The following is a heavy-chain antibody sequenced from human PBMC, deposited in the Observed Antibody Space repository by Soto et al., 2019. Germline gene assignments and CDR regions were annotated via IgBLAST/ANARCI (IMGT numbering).Heavy chain of an antibody. J-gene: IGHJ4*02. CDR1: GGSISSYY. CDR2: IYYSGST. Sequence: SETLSLTCTVSGGSISSYYWSWIRQPPGKGLEWIGYIYYSGSTNYNPSLKSRVTISVGTSKNQFSLKLSSVTAADTAVYYCARNHPVVDYWGQGTLVTVSS. D-gene: IGHD2-15*01. CDR3: ARNHPVVDY. V-gene: IGHV4-59*08.